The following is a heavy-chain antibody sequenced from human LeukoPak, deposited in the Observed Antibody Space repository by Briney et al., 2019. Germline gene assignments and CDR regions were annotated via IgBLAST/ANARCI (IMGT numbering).Heavy chain of an antibody. CDR2: IYSGGST. V-gene: IGHV3-53*01. CDR1: GFTVSSNY. J-gene: IGHJ6*03. Sequence: GGSLRLSCAASGFTVSSNYMSWVRQAPGKGLEWVSVIYSGGSTYYADSVKGRFTISRDNSKNTLYLQMNSLRAEDTAVYYCARDYYDSSGYHYYYYMDVWGKRTTVTVSS. CDR3: ARDYYDSSGYHYYYYMDV. D-gene: IGHD3-22*01.